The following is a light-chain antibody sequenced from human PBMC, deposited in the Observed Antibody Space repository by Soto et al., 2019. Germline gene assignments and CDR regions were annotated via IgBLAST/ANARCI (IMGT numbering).Light chain of an antibody. CDR1: SSDVGSYNL. CDR2: EGS. CDR3: CSYAGSTTYIL. J-gene: IGLJ2*01. Sequence: QSALTQPASVSGCPGQSITISCTGTSSDVGSYNLVSWYQQHPGKAPKLMIYEGSKRPSGVSNRFSGSKSGNTASLTISGLQAEDEADYYCCSYAGSTTYILFGGGTKLTVL. V-gene: IGLV2-23*01.